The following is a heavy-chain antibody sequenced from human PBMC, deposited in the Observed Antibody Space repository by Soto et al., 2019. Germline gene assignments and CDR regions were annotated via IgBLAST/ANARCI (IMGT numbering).Heavy chain of an antibody. V-gene: IGHV4-31*03. D-gene: IGHD3-9*01. Sequence: PSETLSLTCTVSGGSISSGGYYWSWIRQHPGKGLEWIGYIYYSGSTYYNPSLKSRVTISVDTSKNQFSLKLSSVTAADTAVYYCARLAELRYFDWFGFFDYWGQGTLVTVS. CDR2: IYYSGST. J-gene: IGHJ4*02. CDR1: GGSISSGGYY. CDR3: ARLAELRYFDWFGFFDY.